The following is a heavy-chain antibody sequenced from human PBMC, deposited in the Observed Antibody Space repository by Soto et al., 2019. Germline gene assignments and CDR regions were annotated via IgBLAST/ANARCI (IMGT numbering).Heavy chain of an antibody. Sequence: PXETLSLTCSVSGSSISSYYWSWFRQAPGKGLEYIGYIHNGERTNYNPSLESRVTISADTSKNQFSLRLSSVTAADTAMYYCSYGDSPGPIDHWGQGNLFTVSS. D-gene: IGHD4-17*01. V-gene: IGHV4-59*01. CDR1: GSSISSYY. CDR3: SYGDSPGPIDH. CDR2: IHNGERT. J-gene: IGHJ4*02.